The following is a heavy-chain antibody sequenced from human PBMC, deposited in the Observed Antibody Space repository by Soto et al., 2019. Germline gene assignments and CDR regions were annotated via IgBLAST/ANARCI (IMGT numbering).Heavy chain of an antibody. V-gene: IGHV3-64D*08. D-gene: IGHD3-3*01. CDR1: GFTFSSYA. Sequence: GGSLRLSCSASGFTFSSYAMHWVRQAPGKGLEYVSAISSNGGSTYYADSVKGRFTISRDNSKNTLYLQMSSLRAEDTAVYYCVKDKGITIFGVVIIPDNWFDPWGQGTLVTVSS. CDR3: VKDKGITIFGVVIIPDNWFDP. CDR2: ISSNGGST. J-gene: IGHJ5*02.